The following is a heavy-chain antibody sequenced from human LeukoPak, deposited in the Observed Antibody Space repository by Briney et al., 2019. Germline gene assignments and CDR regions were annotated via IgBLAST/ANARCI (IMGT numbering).Heavy chain of an antibody. CDR3: ARIDYYDSSGYLDAFDI. CDR2: IYYTGNT. Sequence: SETLSLTCTVSGDSISTSKSYWGWIRQPPLKGLEWIGSIYYTGNTYYNASLKSRVTISVDTSKNQFSLSLTSVTAADTAVYYCARIDYYDSSGYLDAFDIWGQGTMVTVSS. D-gene: IGHD3-22*01. CDR1: GDSISTSKSY. J-gene: IGHJ3*02. V-gene: IGHV4-39*01.